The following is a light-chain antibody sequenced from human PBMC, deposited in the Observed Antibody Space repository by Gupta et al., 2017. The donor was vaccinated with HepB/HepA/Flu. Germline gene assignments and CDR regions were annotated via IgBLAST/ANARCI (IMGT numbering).Light chain of an antibody. V-gene: IGKV2-28*01. CDR1: QSLLHSNGYIY. J-gene: IGKJ1*01. CDR3: MQALQTPPWT. Sequence: DIVMTQSPLSLPVTPGAPASISCRSSQSLLHSNGYIYLDWYLQKPGQSPQLLIYLGSNRASGVPDRFSGSGSGTDFTLKISRVEAEDVGVYYCMQALQTPPWTFGQGTKVEIK. CDR2: LGS.